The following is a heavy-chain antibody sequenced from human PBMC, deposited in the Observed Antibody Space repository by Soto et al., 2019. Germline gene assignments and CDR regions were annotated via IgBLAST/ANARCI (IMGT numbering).Heavy chain of an antibody. J-gene: IGHJ6*02. Sequence: GGSLRLSCAASGFTFSSYEMNWVRQAPGKGLEWVSYISSSGSTIYYADSVKGRFTISRDNAKNSLYLQMNSLRAEDTAVYYCARDFRVPRGPYYYYYGMDVWGQGTTVTV. CDR3: ARDFRVPRGPYYYYYGMDV. CDR1: GFTFSSYE. D-gene: IGHD3-10*01. CDR2: ISSSGSTI. V-gene: IGHV3-48*03.